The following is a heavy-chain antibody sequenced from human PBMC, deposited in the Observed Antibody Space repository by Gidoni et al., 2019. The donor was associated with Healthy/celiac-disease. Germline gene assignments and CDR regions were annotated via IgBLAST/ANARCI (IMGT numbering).Heavy chain of an antibody. Sequence: EVQLVESGGGLVKPGGSLRLSCAASGFTFSNAWMSWVRQAPGKGLEWVGRIKSKTDGATTDYAAPVKGRFPISRDDSKNTLYLQMNSLKTEDTAVYYCTTDIKGAGTGGGQGTLVTVSS. CDR2: IKSKTDGATT. CDR1: GFTFSNAW. D-gene: IGHD6-19*01. V-gene: IGHV3-15*01. J-gene: IGHJ4*02. CDR3: TTDIKGAGTG.